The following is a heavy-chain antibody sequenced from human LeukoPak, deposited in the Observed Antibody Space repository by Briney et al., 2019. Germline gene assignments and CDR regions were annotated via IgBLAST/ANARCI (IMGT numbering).Heavy chain of an antibody. J-gene: IGHJ4*02. CDR1: GFTFNRYW. CDR2: IKPDGSEK. D-gene: IGHD1-1*01. Sequence: PGGSLRLSCAASGFTFNRYWMSWVRQAPGKGLEWVANIKPDGSEKNYVDSVRGRFTISRDNARNSLYLQINSPRAEDTAVYYCASEPSSATGGSYWGQGILVTVSS. CDR3: ASEPSSATGGSY. V-gene: IGHV3-7*01.